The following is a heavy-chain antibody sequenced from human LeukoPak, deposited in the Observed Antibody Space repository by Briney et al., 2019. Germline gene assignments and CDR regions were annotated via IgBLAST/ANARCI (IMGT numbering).Heavy chain of an antibody. Sequence: GGSLRLSCAASGFTFDDYAMHWVRQAPGKGLVWVSRINTDGSSTYYADSVKGRFTISRDNSKNTLYLQMNSLRAEDTAVYYCASDSYSSGWYTPNWYFDLWGRGTLVTVSS. CDR1: GFTFDDYA. D-gene: IGHD6-19*01. V-gene: IGHV3-74*01. CDR3: ASDSYSSGWYTPNWYFDL. CDR2: INTDGSST. J-gene: IGHJ2*01.